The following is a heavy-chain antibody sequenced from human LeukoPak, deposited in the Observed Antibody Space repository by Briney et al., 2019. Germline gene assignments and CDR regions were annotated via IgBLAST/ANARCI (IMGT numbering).Heavy chain of an antibody. V-gene: IGHV4-34*01. Sequence: PSETLSLTCAVYGGSFSGYYWSWVRQPPGKGLEWIGEINHSGSTNYNPSLKSRVTISVDTSKNQFSLKLSSVTAADTAVYYCARVFTVPAAMVRRQTYYMDVWGKGTTVTVSS. CDR1: GGSFSGYY. D-gene: IGHD2-2*01. CDR2: INHSGST. J-gene: IGHJ6*03. CDR3: ARVFTVPAAMVRRQTYYMDV.